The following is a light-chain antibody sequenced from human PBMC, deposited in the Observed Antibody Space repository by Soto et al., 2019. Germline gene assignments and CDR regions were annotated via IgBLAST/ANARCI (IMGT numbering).Light chain of an antibody. V-gene: IGLV7-43*01. CDR1: TGAVTSGYY. Sequence: QTVVTQEPSLTVSPGGTVTLTCASSTGAVTSGYYPNWFQQKPGQAPRALIYSTSNKNSWTPARFSGSLLGGKAALTLSGVQPEDEAEYYCLLYYGGAQGVFGGGTKHTVL. CDR2: STS. J-gene: IGLJ3*02. CDR3: LLYYGGAQGV.